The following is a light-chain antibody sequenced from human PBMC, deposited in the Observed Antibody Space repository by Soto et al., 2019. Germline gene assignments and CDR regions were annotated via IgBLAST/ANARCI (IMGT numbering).Light chain of an antibody. V-gene: IGLV2-23*01. Sequence: SVLTQPASVSGSPGQSITISCSGTSSNIGGYNVVSWYQPHPGKAPKVIVYEGIKRPSAVSDRFSGSTSGSTASLTISGLQAEGEAEYYCSSYVGATAYGFGRGTQATVL. CDR3: SSYVGATAYG. CDR1: SSNIGGYNV. J-gene: IGLJ1*01. CDR2: EGI.